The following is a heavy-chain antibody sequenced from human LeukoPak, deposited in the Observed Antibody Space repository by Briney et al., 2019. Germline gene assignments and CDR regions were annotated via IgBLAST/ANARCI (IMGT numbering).Heavy chain of an antibody. CDR2: IYPGDSDT. Sequence: GESLQISCKGSGYTFTSYWIAWVRPGSGKGLEWMGIIYPGDSDTRYSPSFQGQVTISADKSISTAYLQWSSLKASDTAIYYCARSPVQLGAFDIWGQGTMVTVPS. D-gene: IGHD2-2*01. V-gene: IGHV5-51*01. CDR3: ARSPVQLGAFDI. J-gene: IGHJ3*02. CDR1: GYTFTSYW.